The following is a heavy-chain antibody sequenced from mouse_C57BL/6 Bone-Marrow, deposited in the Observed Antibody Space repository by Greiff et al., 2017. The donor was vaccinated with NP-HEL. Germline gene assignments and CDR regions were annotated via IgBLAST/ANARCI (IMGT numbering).Heavy chain of an antibody. CDR2: IDPSDSYT. CDR3: ARDCGYYGAMDY. Sequence: QVQLQQPGAELVMPGASVKLSCKASGYTFTSYWMHWVKQRPGQGLEWIGEIDPSDSYTNYNQKFKGKSTLTVDKSSSTAYMQLRSLTSADSAVYYCARDCGYYGAMDYWGQGNSGTGSS. CDR1: GYTFTSYW. J-gene: IGHJ4*01. V-gene: IGHV1-69*01. D-gene: IGHD2-3*01.